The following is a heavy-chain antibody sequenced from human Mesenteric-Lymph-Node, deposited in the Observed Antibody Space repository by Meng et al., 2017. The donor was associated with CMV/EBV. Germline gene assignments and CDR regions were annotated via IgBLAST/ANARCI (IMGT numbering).Heavy chain of an antibody. CDR3: ARPRDITWDYSSGWTIPRYFDY. J-gene: IGHJ4*02. CDR1: GYSFTSYW. V-gene: IGHV5-51*01. Sequence: GESLKISCKGSGYSFTSYWIGWVRQMPGKGLEWMGIIYPGDSDTRYSPSFQGQVTISADKSISTAYLQWSSLKASDTAMYYCARPRDITWDYSSGWTIPRYFDYWGQGTLVTVSS. CDR2: IYPGDSDT. D-gene: IGHD6-19*01.